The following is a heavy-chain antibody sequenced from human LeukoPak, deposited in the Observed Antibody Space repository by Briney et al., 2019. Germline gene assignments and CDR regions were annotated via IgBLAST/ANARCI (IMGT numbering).Heavy chain of an antibody. D-gene: IGHD2-2*01. CDR3: ARGSLLGYCSSTSCYRRPLDY. CDR2: IYYSGST. CDR1: GDSISSYY. V-gene: IGHV4-59*01. Sequence: SETLSLTCTVSGDSISSYYWSWIRQPPGKGLEWIGYIYYSGSTNYNPSLKSRVTISVDTSKNQFSLKLSSVTAADTAVYYCARGSLLGYCSSTSCYRRPLDYWGQGTLVTVSS. J-gene: IGHJ4*02.